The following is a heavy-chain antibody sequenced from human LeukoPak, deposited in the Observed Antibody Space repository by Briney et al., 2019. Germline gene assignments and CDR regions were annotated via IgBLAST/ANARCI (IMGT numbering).Heavy chain of an antibody. D-gene: IGHD1-26*01. V-gene: IGHV4-4*07. CDR2: ILTRGTI. CDR3: ARGFRGASFDY. Sequence: PSETLSLTCTVSGGSISSHYWSWIRQPAGKGLEWIGRILTRGTINYNPSLKSRVTISEDTSKKQFSLKVSSVTAADTAVYYCARGFRGASFDYWGQGTLVTVSS. CDR1: GGSISSHY. J-gene: IGHJ4*02.